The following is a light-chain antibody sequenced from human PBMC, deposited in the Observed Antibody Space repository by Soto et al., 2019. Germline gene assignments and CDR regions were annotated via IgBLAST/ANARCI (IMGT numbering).Light chain of an antibody. Sequence: QSALTQPASVSGSPGESITISCTGTSSDVGTYNLVTWYQQHPGRVPKLILYEGNKRPSGVSSRFSASKSGNTASLTISELQAEDEADYFCCSYAPSRTLLFGGGTKVTVL. CDR1: SSDVGTYNL. CDR3: CSYAPSRTLL. CDR2: EGN. V-gene: IGLV2-23*01. J-gene: IGLJ2*01.